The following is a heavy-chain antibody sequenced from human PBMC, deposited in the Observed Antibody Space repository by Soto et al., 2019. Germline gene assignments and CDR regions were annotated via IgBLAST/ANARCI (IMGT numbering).Heavy chain of an antibody. V-gene: IGHV1-18*01. CDR1: GYTFTSYG. CDR2: ISAYNGNT. Sequence: QVPLVQSGAEVKKPGASVKVSCKASGYTFTSYGISWVRQAPGQGLEWMGWISAYNGNTNYAQKLQGRVTMTTDTSTSTDYMELRSLRSDDTAVYYCARLYDILTGYYNVEEFFDYWGQGTLVTVSS. CDR3: ARLYDILTGYYNVEEFFDY. D-gene: IGHD3-9*01. J-gene: IGHJ4*02.